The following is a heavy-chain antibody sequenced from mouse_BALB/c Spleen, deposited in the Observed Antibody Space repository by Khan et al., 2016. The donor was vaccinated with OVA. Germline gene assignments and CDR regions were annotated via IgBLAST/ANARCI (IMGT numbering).Heavy chain of an antibody. CDR3: ARYYGSSYWYFDA. CDR1: GFTIKDTY. J-gene: IGHJ1*01. V-gene: IGHV14-3*02. Sequence: MQLEESGAELVKPGASVKLSCTASGFTIKDTYMHWVKQRPEQGLEWIGRIDPANGNTKYDPKFQGKATITAETSSNTAYLQLSSLTSEDTAVYYCARYYGSSYWYFDAWGAGTTVTVSS. D-gene: IGHD1-1*01. CDR2: IDPANGNT.